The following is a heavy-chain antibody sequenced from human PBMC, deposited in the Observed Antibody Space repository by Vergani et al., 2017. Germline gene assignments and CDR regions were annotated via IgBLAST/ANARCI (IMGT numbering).Heavy chain of an antibody. CDR3: AGTITIFGVVSPYYYYGMDV. V-gene: IGHV3-21*04. CDR1: GFTFSSYS. CDR2: ISSSSSYI. Sequence: EVQLVESGGGLVKPGGSLRLSCAASGFTFSSYSMNWVRQAPGKGLEWVSSISSSSSYIYYAVSVKGRFTISRDNAKNSLYLQMNSLRAEDTAVYYCAGTITIFGVVSPYYYYGMDVWGQGTTVTVSS. J-gene: IGHJ6*02. D-gene: IGHD3-3*01.